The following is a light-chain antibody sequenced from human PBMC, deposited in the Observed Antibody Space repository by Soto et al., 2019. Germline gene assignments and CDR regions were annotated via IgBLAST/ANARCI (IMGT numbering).Light chain of an antibody. CDR1: QHIDTL. Sequence: DIQMTQSPSTLPASVGDRVTITCRASQHIDTLLAWYHQIPGKAPKILIYPASSLDTGVPSRFSGSGSGTEFTLTICSLPPDDFAPYYCQHYNSYSEAFGQGTKVDI. V-gene: IGKV1-5*01. CDR2: PAS. J-gene: IGKJ1*01. CDR3: QHYNSYSEA.